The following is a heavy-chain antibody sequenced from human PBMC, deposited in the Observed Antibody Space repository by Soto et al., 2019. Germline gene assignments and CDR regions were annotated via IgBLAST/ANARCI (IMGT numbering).Heavy chain of an antibody. CDR1: GGSISSSSYY. D-gene: IGHD3-10*01. Sequence: SETLSLTCTVSGGSISSSSYYWGWIRQPPGKGLEWIGSIYYSGSTYYNPSLKSRVTISVDTSKNQFSLKLSSVTAADTAVYYCARGSMGQYYYGMDVWGQGTTVTVSS. J-gene: IGHJ6*02. CDR3: ARGSMGQYYYGMDV. V-gene: IGHV4-39*01. CDR2: IYYSGST.